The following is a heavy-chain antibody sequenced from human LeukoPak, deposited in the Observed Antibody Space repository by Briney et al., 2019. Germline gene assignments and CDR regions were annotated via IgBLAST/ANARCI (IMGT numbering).Heavy chain of an antibody. CDR2: IRSKAYGGTT. CDR1: GFTFTKYW. D-gene: IGHD5-18*01. J-gene: IGHJ4*02. V-gene: IGHV3-49*04. Sequence: GGSLRLSCAASGFTFTKYWMTWVRQAPGKGLEWVGFIRSKAYGGTTEYAASVKGRFTISRDDSKSIAYLQMNSLKTEDTAVYYCTASDTAMVKGYYFDYWGQGTLVTVSS. CDR3: TASDTAMVKGYYFDY.